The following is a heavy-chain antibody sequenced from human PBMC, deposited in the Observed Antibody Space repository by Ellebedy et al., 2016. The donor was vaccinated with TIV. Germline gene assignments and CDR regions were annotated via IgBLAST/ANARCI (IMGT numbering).Heavy chain of an antibody. D-gene: IGHD6-19*01. Sequence: ASVKVSXXASGYTFTSYAMHWVRQAPGQRLEWMGWINAGNGNTKYSQKFQGRVTITRDTSASTAYMELSSLRSEDTAVYYCARYPQYSSGPELVYGMDVWGQGTTVTVSS. V-gene: IGHV1-3*01. CDR3: ARYPQYSSGPELVYGMDV. J-gene: IGHJ6*02. CDR1: GYTFTSYA. CDR2: INAGNGNT.